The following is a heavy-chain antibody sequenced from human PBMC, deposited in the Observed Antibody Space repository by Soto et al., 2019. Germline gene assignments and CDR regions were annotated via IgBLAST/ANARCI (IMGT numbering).Heavy chain of an antibody. CDR3: ASDRQSTPWYAADY. V-gene: IGHV3-21*01. J-gene: IGHJ4*02. CDR2: ISGSGGYI. CDR1: GFTFSSYS. D-gene: IGHD6-13*01. Sequence: GGSLSLSCEGSGFTFSSYSMNWVRQAPGKGLEWVSSISGSGGYIYYADSVKGRFTISRDNAKNSLYLQMTSLRDEDTALYYCASDRQSTPWYAADYWGQGSLVTVSS.